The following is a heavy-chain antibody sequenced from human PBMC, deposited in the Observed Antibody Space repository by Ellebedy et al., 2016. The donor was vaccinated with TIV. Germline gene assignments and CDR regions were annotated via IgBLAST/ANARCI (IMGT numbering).Heavy chain of an antibody. J-gene: IGHJ4*02. V-gene: IGHV1-18*01. D-gene: IGHD3-10*01. CDR3: VRGSDGSGSYDY. CDR1: GYTFTNYA. Sequence: ASVKVSXXASGYTFTNYAVTWVRQAPGQGLEWMGWISGDNGNTHHAQKFQGRLTMTTDTSTTTAYMELRSLGSDDTAVYYCVRGSDGSGSYDYWGQGTLVTVSS. CDR2: ISGDNGNT.